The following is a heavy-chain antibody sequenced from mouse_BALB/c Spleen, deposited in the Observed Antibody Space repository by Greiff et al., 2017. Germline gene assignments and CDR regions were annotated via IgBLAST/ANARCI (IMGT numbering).Heavy chain of an antibody. CDR2: ISSGGSYT. CDR1: GFTFSSYT. V-gene: IGHV5-6-4*01. CDR3: TRGDFAY. Sequence: EVQLVESGGGLVKPGGSLKLSCAASGFTFSSYTMSWVRQTPEKRLEWVATISSGGSYTYYPDSVKGRFTISKDNAKNTLYLQMSSLKSEDTTMYYCTRGDFAYWGQGTLVTVSA. J-gene: IGHJ3*01.